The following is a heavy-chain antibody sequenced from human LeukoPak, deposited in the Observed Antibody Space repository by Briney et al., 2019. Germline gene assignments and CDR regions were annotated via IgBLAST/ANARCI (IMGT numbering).Heavy chain of an antibody. CDR3: ARDQVRRYSGYDYAFDI. J-gene: IGHJ3*02. V-gene: IGHV3-30-3*01. CDR2: ISYDGSNK. CDR1: GFTFSSYA. Sequence: GRSLRLSCAASGFTFSSYAMHWVRQAPGKGLEWVAVISYDGSNKYYADSVKGRFTISRDNSKNTLYLQMNSMRAEDTAVYYCARDQVRRYSGYDYAFDIWGQGTMVTVSS. D-gene: IGHD5-12*01.